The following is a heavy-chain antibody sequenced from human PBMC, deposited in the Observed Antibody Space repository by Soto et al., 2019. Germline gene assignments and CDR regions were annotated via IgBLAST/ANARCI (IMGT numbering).Heavy chain of an antibody. CDR3: ARVAGDIAAAGYNWFDP. J-gene: IGHJ5*02. D-gene: IGHD6-13*01. Sequence: LSLTCTVSGGSVSSGSYYWSWIRQPQGKGLEWIGYIYYSGSTNYNPSLKSRVTISVDTSKNQFSLKLSSVTAADTAVYYSARVAGDIAAAGYNWFDPWGQET. V-gene: IGHV4-61*01. CDR2: IYYSGST. CDR1: GGSVSSGSYY.